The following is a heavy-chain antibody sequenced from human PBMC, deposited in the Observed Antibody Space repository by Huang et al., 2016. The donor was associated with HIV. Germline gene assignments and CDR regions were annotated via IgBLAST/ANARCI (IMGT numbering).Heavy chain of an antibody. V-gene: IGHV2-5*02. D-gene: IGHD1-26*01. J-gene: IGHJ6*03. Sequence: QITLKESGPSLVKPTQTLTLTCSFSGFSLNTKGVGVGWIRQPPGKALEWLVLIYWDDDKRYMPALKNKVTITRDTTKNQVVLTLTNADPLDAGTYYGAHIGRLGDYYMDVWGNGTTVTVSS. CDR2: IYWDDDK. CDR3: AHIGRLGDYYMDV. CDR1: GFSLNTKGVG.